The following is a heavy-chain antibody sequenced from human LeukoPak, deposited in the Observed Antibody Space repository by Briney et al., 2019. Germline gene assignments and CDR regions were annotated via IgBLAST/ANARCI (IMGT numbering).Heavy chain of an antibody. CDR2: IYSGGNT. Sequence: GGSLRLSCAASGFTVSSNYMSWVRQAPGKGLEWVSIIYSGGNTYYADSVKGRFTISRDNSKNTLYLQMNSLRVEDTAVYYCAWSGRAALFHYWGQGTLVTVSS. CDR1: GFTVSSNY. CDR3: AWSGRAALFHY. J-gene: IGHJ4*02. D-gene: IGHD6-6*01. V-gene: IGHV3-53*01.